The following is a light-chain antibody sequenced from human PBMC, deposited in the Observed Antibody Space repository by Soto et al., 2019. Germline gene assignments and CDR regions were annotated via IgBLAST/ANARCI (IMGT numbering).Light chain of an antibody. Sequence: DVVVTQSPLSLPVTLGQAASISCRSSQSLVYSDGNTYLSWFQQRPDQSPRRLIYKVSNRDSGVPDRFSGSGSGTDFTLKISRVEAEDVGVYYCMQGTHWPPITFGQGTRLEIK. J-gene: IGKJ5*01. CDR1: QSLVYSDGNTY. V-gene: IGKV2-30*01. CDR2: KVS. CDR3: MQGTHWPPIT.